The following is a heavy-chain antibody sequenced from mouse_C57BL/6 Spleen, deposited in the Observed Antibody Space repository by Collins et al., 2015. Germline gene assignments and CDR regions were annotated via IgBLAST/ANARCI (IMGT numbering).Heavy chain of an antibody. Sequence: DVQPQESGPGLVKPSQSLSLTCTVTGFSITSDYAWNWIRQFPGNKLEWMGYISYSGSTYYNPSLKSRISITRDTSKNQFFLQLNSVTTEDTATYYCARNDYDGYAMDSWGQGTSVTVSS. D-gene: IGHD2-4*01. CDR1: GFSITSDYA. CDR2: ISYSGST. V-gene: IGHV3-2*02. CDR3: ARNDYDGYAMDS. J-gene: IGHJ4*01.